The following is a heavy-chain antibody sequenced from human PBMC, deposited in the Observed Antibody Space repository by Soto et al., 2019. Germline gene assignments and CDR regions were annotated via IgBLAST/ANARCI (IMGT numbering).Heavy chain of an antibody. Sequence: SETLSLTCTGSGGSISSGGYYWSWIRQHPGKGLEWIGYIYYSGSTYYNPSLKSRVTISVDTSKNQFSLKLSSVTAADTAVYYCARVSLGGRDPYYGMDVWGQGTTVTVSS. J-gene: IGHJ6*02. V-gene: IGHV4-31*03. CDR3: ARVSLGGRDPYYGMDV. D-gene: IGHD3-16*02. CDR2: IYYSGST. CDR1: GGSISSGGYY.